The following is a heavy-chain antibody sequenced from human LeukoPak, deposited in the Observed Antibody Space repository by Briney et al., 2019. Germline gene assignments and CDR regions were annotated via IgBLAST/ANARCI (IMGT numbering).Heavy chain of an antibody. D-gene: IGHD3-22*01. CDR1: GDSISSSY. J-gene: IGHJ5*02. CDR3: ARGFYDSSGYSNCFDP. CDR2: IYYTGTT. V-gene: IGHV4-59*01. Sequence: PSETLSLTCTVSGDSISSSYWSWIRQPPGKTLEWIGYIYYTGTTNYNPSLKSRATMSIDTSKNQFSLNLNSVTAADTAVYYCARGFYDSSGYSNCFDPWGQGTLVTVSS.